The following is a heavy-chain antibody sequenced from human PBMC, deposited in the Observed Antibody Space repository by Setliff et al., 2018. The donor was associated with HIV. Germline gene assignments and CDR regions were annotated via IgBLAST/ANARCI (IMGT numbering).Heavy chain of an antibody. CDR1: GFVFSDYY. Sequence: GGSLRLSCVASGFVFSDYYMTWIRQAPGKGLEWISDISSSGSTIYYADSVKGRFTISRDNAKNTLHLHMDSLRAEDTAVYYCAKVGSYDILAGYPLYFDHWGQGTLVTVS. CDR2: ISSSGSTI. V-gene: IGHV3-11*01. CDR3: AKVGSYDILAGYPLYFDH. J-gene: IGHJ4*02. D-gene: IGHD3-9*01.